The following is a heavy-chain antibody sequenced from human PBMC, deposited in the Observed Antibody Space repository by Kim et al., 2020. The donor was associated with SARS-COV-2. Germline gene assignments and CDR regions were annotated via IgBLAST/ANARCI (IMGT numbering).Heavy chain of an antibody. CDR2: IYYSGST. V-gene: IGHV4-61*01. CDR1: GGSVSSGSYY. J-gene: IGHJ6*02. CDR3: ARVHLSPHTTRTFGVVIRDYYYYGMDV. D-gene: IGHD3-3*01. Sequence: SETLSLTCTVSGGSVSSGSYYWSWIRQPPGKGLEWIGYIYYSGSTNYNPSLKSRVTISVDTSKNQFSLKLSSVTAADTAVYYCARVHLSPHTTRTFGVVIRDYYYYGMDVWGQGTTVTVSS.